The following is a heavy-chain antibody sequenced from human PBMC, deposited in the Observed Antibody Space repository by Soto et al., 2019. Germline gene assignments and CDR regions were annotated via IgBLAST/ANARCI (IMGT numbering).Heavy chain of an antibody. V-gene: IGHV3-23*01. CDR1: GFTFSSYA. CDR3: AKAGSSHYYGMDV. Sequence: PGGSLRLSCATSGFTFSSYAMSWVRQAPGKGLEWVSAISGSGGSTYYADSVKGRFTISRDNSKNTLYLQMNSLRAEDTAVYYCAKAGSSHYYGMDVWGQGTTVTVSS. CDR2: ISGSGGST. D-gene: IGHD6-6*01. J-gene: IGHJ6*02.